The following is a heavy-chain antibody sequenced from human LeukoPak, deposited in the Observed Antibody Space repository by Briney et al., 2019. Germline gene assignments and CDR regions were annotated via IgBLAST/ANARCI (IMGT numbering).Heavy chain of an antibody. CDR2: ISSSSSYI. V-gene: IGHV3-21*01. CDR3: ATISAVVGATV. D-gene: IGHD1-26*01. Sequence: PGGSLRLSCAASGSTFSSYSTTWVRQAPGKGLEWVSSISSSSSYIYYADSVKGRFTISRDNAKNSLYLQMNSLRAEDTAVYYCATISAVVGATVWGQGTLVTVSS. J-gene: IGHJ4*02. CDR1: GSTFSSYS.